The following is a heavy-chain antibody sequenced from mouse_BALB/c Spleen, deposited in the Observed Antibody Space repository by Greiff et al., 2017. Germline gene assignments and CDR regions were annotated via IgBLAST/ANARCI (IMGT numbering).Heavy chain of an antibody. CDR2: ISSGSSTI. V-gene: IGHV5-17*02. CDR1: GFTFSSFG. D-gene: IGHD2-14*01. CDR3: ARRDRYDVGCAMDY. Sequence: EVKVVESGGGLVQPGGSRKLSCAASGFTFSSFGMHWVRQAPGKGLEWVAYISSGSSTIYYADTLKGRFTISRDTPKNTLFLQMTSLRSEDTAMYYCARRDRYDVGCAMDYWGQGTSVTVSS. J-gene: IGHJ4*01.